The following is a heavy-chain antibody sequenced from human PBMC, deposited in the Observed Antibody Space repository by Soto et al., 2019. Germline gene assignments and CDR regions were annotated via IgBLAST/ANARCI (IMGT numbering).Heavy chain of an antibody. Sequence: QITLKESGPPLVKPTQTLTLTCTFSGFSLSTSGVGVGWIRQPPGKALEWLALIYWDDDKRYSPSLKSRLTITKDTSKNQVVLTMTNMDPVDTATYYCAHFIVATYPKGPAFDYWGQGTLVTVSS. D-gene: IGHD5-12*01. CDR2: IYWDDDK. J-gene: IGHJ4*02. CDR3: AHFIVATYPKGPAFDY. CDR1: GFSLSTSGVG. V-gene: IGHV2-5*02.